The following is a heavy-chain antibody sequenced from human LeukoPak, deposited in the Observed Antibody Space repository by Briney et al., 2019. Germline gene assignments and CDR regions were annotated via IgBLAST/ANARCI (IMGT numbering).Heavy chain of an antibody. Sequence: GGSLRLSRAASGFTFSTYSINWVRQAPGKGLEWVSYISSTYDIYYADSVRGRFTISRDNAKNSLYLQMNSLSAEDTAMYYCARDHNWGFDYWGQGTLVTVSS. CDR3: ARDHNWGFDY. V-gene: IGHV3-48*01. J-gene: IGHJ4*02. CDR2: ISSTYDI. CDR1: GFTFSTYS. D-gene: IGHD7-27*01.